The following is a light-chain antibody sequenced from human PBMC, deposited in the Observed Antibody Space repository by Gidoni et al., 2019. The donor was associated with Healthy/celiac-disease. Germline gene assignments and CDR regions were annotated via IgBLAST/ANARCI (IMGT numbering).Light chain of an antibody. CDR1: QSVSSSY. CDR2: GES. V-gene: IGKV3-20*01. CDR3: QQYGSSPET. Sequence: EIVLPQSPGTLSLSPGERATLSCRASQSVSSSYLAWYQQQPGQDPRLLLYGESSRATGIPDRFSGSGSGTDFTLTISRLEPEEFAVYYCQQYGSSPETFXQXTKVEIK. J-gene: IGKJ1*01.